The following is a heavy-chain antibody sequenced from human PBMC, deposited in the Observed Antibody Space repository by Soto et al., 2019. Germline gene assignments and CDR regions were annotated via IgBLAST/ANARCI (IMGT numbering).Heavy chain of an antibody. Sequence: QLHLQESGPGRVKPSETLSLTCSVSGGSISTSGSYWGWVRQAPEKGQEWIGSAYYVETINYNPSLKRRVAISVDTSKNQFSLKLTSVTAADTAVYYCARLPLVRGVPAWGQGTLVTVSS. J-gene: IGHJ5*02. V-gene: IGHV4-39*01. CDR1: GGSISTSGSY. CDR3: ARLPLVRGVPA. CDR2: AYYVETI. D-gene: IGHD3-10*01.